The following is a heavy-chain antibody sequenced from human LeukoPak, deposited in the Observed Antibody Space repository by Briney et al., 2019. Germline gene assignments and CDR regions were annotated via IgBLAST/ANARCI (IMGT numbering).Heavy chain of an antibody. CDR2: IYYSGST. Sequence: SETLSLTCTVSGGSISSYYWSWIRPPPGKGLEWIGYIYYSGSTNYNPSLKSRVTISVDTSKNQFSLKLSSVTAADTAVYYCARGVTTVTPFDYWGQGTLVTVSS. D-gene: IGHD4-17*01. CDR1: GGSISSYY. J-gene: IGHJ4*02. V-gene: IGHV4-59*01. CDR3: ARGVTTVTPFDY.